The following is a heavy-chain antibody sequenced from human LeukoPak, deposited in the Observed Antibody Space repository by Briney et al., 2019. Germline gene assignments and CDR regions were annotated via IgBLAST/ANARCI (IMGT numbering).Heavy chain of an antibody. CDR2: INTNTGNP. CDR3: ARGVGGSGSYYNWFDP. CDR1: GYTFTSYA. J-gene: IGHJ5*02. V-gene: IGHV7-4-1*02. D-gene: IGHD3-10*01. Sequence: ASVKVSCKASGYTFTSYAINWVRQAPGQGLEWMGWINTNTGNPRYAQGFTGRFVFSLDTSVSTAYLQISSLKAEDTAVNYCARGVGGSGSYYNWFDPWGQGTLVTVSS.